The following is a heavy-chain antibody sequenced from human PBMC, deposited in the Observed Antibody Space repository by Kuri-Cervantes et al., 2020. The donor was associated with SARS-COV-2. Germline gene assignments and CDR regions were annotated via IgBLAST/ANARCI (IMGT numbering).Heavy chain of an antibody. CDR3: ARGPPNYDFWSGYKSAFDY. J-gene: IGHJ4*02. CDR1: GGSFGGYY. V-gene: IGHV4-34*01. D-gene: IGHD3-3*01. CDR2: INHSGST. Sequence: GSLRLSCAVYGGSFGGYYWSWIRQPPGKGLEWIGEINHSGSTNYNPSLKSRVTISVDTSKNQFSLKLSSVTAADTAVYYCARGPPNYDFWSGYKSAFDYWGQGTLVTVSS.